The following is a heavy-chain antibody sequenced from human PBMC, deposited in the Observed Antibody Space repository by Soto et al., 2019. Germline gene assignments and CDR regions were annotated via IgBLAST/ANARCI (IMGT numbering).Heavy chain of an antibody. Sequence: EVQLLESGGDLVQPGGSLRLSCAASGFTFTSYAMSWIRQAPGKGLEWVSAITGGGDNTYYADSVKGRFTISRDNSKNPLYLQMNSLSAEDTAFYYCTQDGGSRDGWTLNWGHGTLVTVSS. CDR3: TQDGGSRDGWTLN. CDR2: ITGGGDNT. CDR1: GFTFTSYA. V-gene: IGHV3-23*01. D-gene: IGHD3-16*01. J-gene: IGHJ4*01.